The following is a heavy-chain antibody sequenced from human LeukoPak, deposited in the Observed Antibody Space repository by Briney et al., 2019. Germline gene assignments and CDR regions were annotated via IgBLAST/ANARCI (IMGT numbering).Heavy chain of an antibody. D-gene: IGHD2-2*01. V-gene: IGHV3-15*01. CDR2: IKSKIDGGTI. J-gene: IGHJ3*01. CDR3: TTDVGGYCSSSSCSSGAFDL. Sequence: GGSLRLSCAASVFSVNNAWMTWVRQAPGKGLEWVGRIKSKIDGGTIDYAAPVKGRFTISRDDSKHTLYIQMNSLKIEDTAVYHCTTDVGGYCSSSSCSSGAFDLWGRGTTVTVSS. CDR1: VFSVNNAW.